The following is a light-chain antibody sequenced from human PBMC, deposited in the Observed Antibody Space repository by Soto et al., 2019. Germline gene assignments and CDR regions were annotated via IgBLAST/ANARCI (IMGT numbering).Light chain of an antibody. V-gene: IGKV1-5*01. Sequence: DIPMTQSPSTLSASVGDRVTITCRASQGISSWLAWYQQKPGKAPKLLIYDASSLESGVPSRFSGSGSGTEFTLTISSLQPDDFATYYCQQYNSYSPWTFGQGTKVEIK. J-gene: IGKJ1*01. CDR1: QGISSW. CDR2: DAS. CDR3: QQYNSYSPWT.